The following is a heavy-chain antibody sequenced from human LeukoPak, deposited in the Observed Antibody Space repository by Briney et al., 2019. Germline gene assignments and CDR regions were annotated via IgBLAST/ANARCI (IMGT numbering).Heavy chain of an antibody. D-gene: IGHD6-19*01. CDR3: ACSSSGWFWNY. CDR2: LYTSGST. J-gene: IGHJ4*02. CDR1: DGSISSYY. Sequence: SSETLSLTCTVSDGSISSYYWNWIRQPAGKGLEWIGRLYTSGSTNYNPSLKSRVTMSVDTSKNQFSLKLSSVTAADTAVYYCACSSSGWFWNYWGQGTLVTVSS. V-gene: IGHV4-4*07.